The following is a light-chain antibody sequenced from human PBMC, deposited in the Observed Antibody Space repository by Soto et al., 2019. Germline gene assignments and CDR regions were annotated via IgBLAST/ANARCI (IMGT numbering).Light chain of an antibody. CDR3: TPRTTRSTSV. V-gene: IGLV2-14*01. J-gene: IGLJ1*01. Sequence: QSALTQPASVSGSPGQSITISCTGTSSDVGGSNYVSWYQHHPGKAPKLMISEVSNRPSGVSNRFSGSKSGNTASLTISGPRAEAEVVYYGTPRTTRSTSVFG. CDR2: EVS. CDR1: SSDVGGSNY.